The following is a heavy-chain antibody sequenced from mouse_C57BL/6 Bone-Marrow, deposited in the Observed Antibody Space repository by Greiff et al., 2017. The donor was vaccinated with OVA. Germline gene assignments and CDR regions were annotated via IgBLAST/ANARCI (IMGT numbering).Heavy chain of an antibody. CDR1: GFTFTDYY. CDR3: ARYPYYYGSSYWYFDV. CDR2: IRNKANGYTT. J-gene: IGHJ1*03. V-gene: IGHV7-3*01. Sequence: EVKVEESGGGLVQPGGSLSLSCAASGFTFTDYYMSWVRQPPGKALEWLGFIRNKANGYTTEYSASVKGRFTISRDTSQSSLYLQMNALRAEDRATYYCARYPYYYGSSYWYFDVWGTGTTVTVSS. D-gene: IGHD1-1*01.